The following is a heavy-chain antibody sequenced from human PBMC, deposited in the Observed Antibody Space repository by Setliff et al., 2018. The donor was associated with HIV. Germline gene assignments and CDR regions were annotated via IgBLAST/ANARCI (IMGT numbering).Heavy chain of an antibody. CDR3: ARHFGISYRSPFDP. D-gene: IGHD3-3*01. J-gene: IGHJ5*02. Sequence: GESLKISCKSSGYVFTNYWIGWVRQMPGKGLEWMGIISPDDSDTRYSPSFQGQVTSSIDKSTSTAYLQWSSLKASDSAIYYCARHFGISYRSPFDPWGQGTLVTVSS. CDR2: ISPDDSDT. V-gene: IGHV5-51*01. CDR1: GYVFTNYW.